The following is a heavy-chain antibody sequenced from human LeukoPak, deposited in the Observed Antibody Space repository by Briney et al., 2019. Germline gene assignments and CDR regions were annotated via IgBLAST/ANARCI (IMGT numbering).Heavy chain of an antibody. CDR1: RFTFSNAW. D-gene: IGHD3-9*01. CDR2: IKSKTDGGTT. Sequence: PGGSLRLSCAASRFTFSNAWMSWVRQAPGKGLEWVGRIKSKTDGGTTDYAAPVKGRFTISRDDSKNTLYLQMNSLKTEDTAVYYCTTDPDSWLFVDYWGQGTLVTVSS. J-gene: IGHJ4*02. V-gene: IGHV3-15*01. CDR3: TTDPDSWLFVDY.